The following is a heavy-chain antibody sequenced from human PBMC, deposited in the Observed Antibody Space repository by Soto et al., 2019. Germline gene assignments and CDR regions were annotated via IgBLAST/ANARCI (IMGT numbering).Heavy chain of an antibody. CDR2: ISGSGGSA. D-gene: IGHD6-19*01. CDR1: GFSFSNYA. J-gene: IGHJ3*01. V-gene: IGHV3-23*01. CDR3: VREASGWYSCGSFDF. Sequence: EVQLLESGGGLVRPGGSLRLSCAASGFSFSNYAMNWVRQAPGKGLEWVSVISGSGGSASYADSVQGRFTISRDNSNNKLYLQLNSLRAEDTAIYSCVREASGWYSCGSFDFWGRGTMVTVSS.